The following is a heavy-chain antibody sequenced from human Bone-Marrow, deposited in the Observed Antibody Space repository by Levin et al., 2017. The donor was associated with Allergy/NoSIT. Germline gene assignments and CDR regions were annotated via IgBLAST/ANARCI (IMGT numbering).Heavy chain of an antibody. CDR3: ARDGAAAGNTWYFDR. J-gene: IGHJ2*01. V-gene: IGHV4-59*01. CDR2: IYYSGST. Sequence: PSQTLSLTCTVSGGSISSYYWSWIRQPPGKGLEWIGYIYYSGSTNYNPSLKSRVTISVDTSKNQFSLKLSSVTAADTAVYYCARDGAAAGNTWYFDRWGRGTLVTVSS. D-gene: IGHD6-13*01. CDR1: GGSISSYY.